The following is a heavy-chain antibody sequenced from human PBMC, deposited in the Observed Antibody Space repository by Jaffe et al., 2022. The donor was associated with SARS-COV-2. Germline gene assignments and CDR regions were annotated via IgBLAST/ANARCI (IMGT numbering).Heavy chain of an antibody. CDR2: IYPGDSEA. CDR3: ARIRYESSGYYHLSYYDY. D-gene: IGHD3-22*01. Sequence: EVQLVQSGAEVKKPGESLKISCKGSGYSFDIYWIGWVRQMPGKGLEYMGVIYPGDSEARYSPSFQGQVTMSADKSIGTAYLQWSSLKASDTAMYYCARIRYESSGYYHLSYYDYWGQGTLVTVSS. V-gene: IGHV5-51*01. CDR1: GYSFDIYW. J-gene: IGHJ4*02.